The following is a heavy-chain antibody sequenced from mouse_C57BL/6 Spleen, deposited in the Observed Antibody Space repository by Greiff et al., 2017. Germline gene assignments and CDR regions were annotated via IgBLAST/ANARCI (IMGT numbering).Heavy chain of an antibody. CDR1: GYAFTNYL. V-gene: IGHV1-54*01. J-gene: IGHJ2*01. CDR2: INPGSGGT. Sequence: QVQLKQSGAELVRPGTSVKVSCKASGYAFTNYLIEWVKQRPGQGLEWIGVINPGSGGTNYNEKFKGKATLTADKSSSTAYMQLSSLTSEDSAVYFCARGRCSYYFDYWGQGTTLTVSS. CDR3: ARGRCSYYFDY.